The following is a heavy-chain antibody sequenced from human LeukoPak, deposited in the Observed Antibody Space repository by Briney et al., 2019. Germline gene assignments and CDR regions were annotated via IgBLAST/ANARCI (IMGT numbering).Heavy chain of an antibody. CDR2: INQDGSGK. J-gene: IGHJ5*02. CDR3: AKGAVVVITS. Sequence: GGSLRLSCAAFGFTFNNYWMSWVRQAPGKGLEWVANINQDGSGKHYVDSVKGRFTISRDNAKNSLYLQMNSLRTEDTALYYCAKGAVVVITSWGQGTLVTVSS. V-gene: IGHV3-7*03. D-gene: IGHD3-22*01. CDR1: GFTFNNYW.